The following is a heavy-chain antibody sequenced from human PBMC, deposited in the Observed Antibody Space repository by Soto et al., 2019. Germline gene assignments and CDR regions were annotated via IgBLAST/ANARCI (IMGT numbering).Heavy chain of an antibody. CDR2: IYNSGST. J-gene: IGHJ4*02. CDR1: GVSMYTFY. Sequence: QVQLQESGPGVVKPSESLSLNCSVSGVSMYTFYWTWIRQPPGKGPEWIGDIYNSGSTNYSPSLKRRVTRSIDTSKEQSSLELSSVTASNTAVYYCARGLRTHDYACYYFDYWGRGTLVTVSS. CDR3: ARGLRTHDYACYYFDY. V-gene: IGHV4-59*01. D-gene: IGHD3-16*01.